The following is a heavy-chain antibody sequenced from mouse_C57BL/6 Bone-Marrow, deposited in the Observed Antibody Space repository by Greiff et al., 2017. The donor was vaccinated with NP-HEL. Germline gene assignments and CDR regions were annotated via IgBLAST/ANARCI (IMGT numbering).Heavy chain of an antibody. CDR1: GYTFTSYW. CDR3: ARDSSGYKFDY. Sequence: VQLKQPGAELVMPGASVKLSCKASGYTFTSYWMHWVKQRPGQGLEWIGEIDPSDSYTNYNQKFKGKSTLTVDKSSSTAYMQLSSLTSEDSAVYYCARDSSGYKFDYWGQGTTLTVSS. J-gene: IGHJ2*01. V-gene: IGHV1-69*01. CDR2: IDPSDSYT. D-gene: IGHD3-2*02.